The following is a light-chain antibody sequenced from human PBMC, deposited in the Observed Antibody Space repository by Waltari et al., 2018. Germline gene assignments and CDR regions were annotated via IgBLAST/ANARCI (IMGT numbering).Light chain of an antibody. CDR2: DGT. V-gene: IGLV3-21*02. CDR1: DIGSQT. Sequence: YGLTQPPSVSVAPGETASISCGGNDIGSQTVHWYQQKPGQAPVLVVDDGTDRPSGXXERFSGSNSGNTATLTITRVEAGDEADYYCQVWEDSSDHPGVFGGGTKLTVL. J-gene: IGLJ3*02. CDR3: QVWEDSSDHPGV.